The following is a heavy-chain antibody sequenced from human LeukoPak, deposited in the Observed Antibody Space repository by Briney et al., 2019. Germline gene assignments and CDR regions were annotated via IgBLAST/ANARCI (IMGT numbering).Heavy chain of an antibody. J-gene: IGHJ6*04. Sequence: GGSLRLSCAASGFTFSSYAMSWVRQAPGKGLEWVSAISGSGGSTYYADSVKGRFTISRDNSKNTLYLQMNSLRAGDTAVYYCAKEGDYGSGSYYYYGMDVWGKGTTVTVSS. D-gene: IGHD3-10*01. CDR1: GFTFSSYA. V-gene: IGHV3-23*01. CDR3: AKEGDYGSGSYYYYGMDV. CDR2: ISGSGGST.